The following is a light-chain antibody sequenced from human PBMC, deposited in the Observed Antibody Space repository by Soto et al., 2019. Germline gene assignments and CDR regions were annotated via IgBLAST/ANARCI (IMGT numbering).Light chain of an antibody. V-gene: IGLV1-44*01. CDR2: SNN. J-gene: IGLJ1*01. CDR1: SSNIGSNT. Sequence: QSVLTQPPSASGTPGQRVTISCSGSSSNIGSNTVNWYQQPPGTAPKLLIYSNNQRPSGVPDRFSGTKSGTSASLAISGLQSADEADYYCAAWDDSLNGYVFGTGTKVTVL. CDR3: AAWDDSLNGYV.